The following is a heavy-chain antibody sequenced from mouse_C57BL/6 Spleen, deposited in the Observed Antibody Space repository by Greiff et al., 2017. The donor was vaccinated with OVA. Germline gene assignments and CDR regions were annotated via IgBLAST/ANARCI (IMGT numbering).Heavy chain of an antibody. CDR2: IDPETGGT. CDR1: GYTFTDYE. D-gene: IGHD2-5*01. CDR3: TTYYSNHYYAMDY. Sequence: VKLMESGAELVRPGASVTLSCKASGYTFTDYEMHWVKQTPVHGLEWIGAIDPETGGTAYNQKFKGKAILTADKSSSTAYMELRSLTSEDSAVYYCTTYYSNHYYAMDYWGQGTSVTVSS. J-gene: IGHJ4*01. V-gene: IGHV1-15*01.